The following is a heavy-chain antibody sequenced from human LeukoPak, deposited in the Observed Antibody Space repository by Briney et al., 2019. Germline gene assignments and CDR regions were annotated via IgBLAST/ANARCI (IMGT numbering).Heavy chain of an antibody. CDR3: ARILNFWSGYLYYFDY. D-gene: IGHD3-3*01. CDR1: GFTFGSYS. J-gene: IGHJ4*02. Sequence: GGSLRLSCAASGFTFGSYSMNWVRQAPGKGLGWVSSISSSSSYIYYANSVKGRFTISRDNAKNSLYLQMNSLRAEDTAVYYCARILNFWSGYLYYFDYWGQGTLVTVSS. V-gene: IGHV3-21*01. CDR2: ISSSSSYI.